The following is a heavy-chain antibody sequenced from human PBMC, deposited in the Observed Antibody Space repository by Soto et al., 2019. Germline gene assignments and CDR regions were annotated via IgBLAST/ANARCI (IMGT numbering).Heavy chain of an antibody. J-gene: IGHJ5*02. CDR1: GGSISSGGYY. D-gene: IGHD6-13*01. V-gene: IGHV4-31*03. Sequence: SETLSLTCTVSGGSISSGGYYWSWIRQHPGKGLEWIRYIYYSGSTYYNPSLKSRVTISVDTSKNQFSLKLSSVTAADTAVYYCARDRVREHWFDPWGQGTLVTISS. CDR2: IYYSGST. CDR3: ARDRVREHWFDP.